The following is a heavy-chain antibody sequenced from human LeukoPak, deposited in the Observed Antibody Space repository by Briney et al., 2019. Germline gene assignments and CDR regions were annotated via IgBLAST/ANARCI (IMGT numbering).Heavy chain of an antibody. D-gene: IGHD3-10*01. CDR2: IYYSGST. Sequence: SETLSLTCTVSGGSISSHYWSWIRQPPGEGLEWIGYIYYSGSTNYNPSLKSRVTISVDTSKNQFSLKLSSVTAADTAVYYCASTDYYGSGSNDAFDIWGQGTMVTVSS. CDR1: GGSISSHY. J-gene: IGHJ3*02. V-gene: IGHV4-59*11. CDR3: ASTDYYGSGSNDAFDI.